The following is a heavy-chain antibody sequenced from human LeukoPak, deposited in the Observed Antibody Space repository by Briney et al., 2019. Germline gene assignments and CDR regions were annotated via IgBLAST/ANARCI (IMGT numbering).Heavy chain of an antibody. J-gene: IGHJ4*02. CDR2: IYHSGST. CDR1: GGSISSGGYS. D-gene: IGHD3-22*01. V-gene: IGHV4-30-2*01. Sequence: SETLSLTCAVSGGSISSGGYSWSWLRQPPGKGLEWIGYIYHSGSTYYNPSLKSRVTISVDRSKNQFSLKLSSVTAADTAVYYCARDSSGLFDYWGQGTLVTVSS. CDR3: ARDSSGLFDY.